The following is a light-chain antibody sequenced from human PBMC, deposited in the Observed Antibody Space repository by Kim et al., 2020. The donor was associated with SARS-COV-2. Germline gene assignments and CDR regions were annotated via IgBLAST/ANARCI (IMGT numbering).Light chain of an antibody. CDR2: EDN. CDR1: SGSIASND. CDR3: QSYDSSNHVV. Sequence: KTVTIPCTRSSGSIASNDVPWYQQRPGSAPTTVIYEDNQRPSGVPDRFSGSIDSSSNSASLTISGLKTEDEADYYCQSYDSSNHVVFGGGTQLTVL. J-gene: IGLJ2*01. V-gene: IGLV6-57*03.